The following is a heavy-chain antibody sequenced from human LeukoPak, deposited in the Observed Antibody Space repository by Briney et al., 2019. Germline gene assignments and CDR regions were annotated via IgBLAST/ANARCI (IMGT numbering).Heavy chain of an antibody. CDR2: ISAYNGNT. J-gene: IGHJ4*02. Sequence: ASVKVSCKASGYTFTSYGISWVRQAPGQGLEWMGWISAYNGNTNYAQKLQGRVTMTTDTSTSTAYMELRSLRSDDTAMYYCARDRTAAGDAYSDYWGQGTLVTVSS. V-gene: IGHV1-18*01. CDR1: GYTFTSYG. CDR3: ARDRTAAGDAYSDY. D-gene: IGHD6-13*01.